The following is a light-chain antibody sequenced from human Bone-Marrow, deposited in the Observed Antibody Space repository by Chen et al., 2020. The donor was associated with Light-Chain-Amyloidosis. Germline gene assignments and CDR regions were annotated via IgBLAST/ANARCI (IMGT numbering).Light chain of an antibody. CDR3: SSYTITNTLV. J-gene: IGLJ1*01. CDR2: EVT. V-gene: IGLV2-14*01. CDR1: SSDVGGDNH. Sequence: QSALTQPASVSGSPGQSITLSCTGTSSDVGGDNHVSWYQQHPDKAPKLLIYEVTNRPSWVPDRFSVSKSDKTASLPISGLQTEDEADYFCSSYTITNTLVFGSGTSVTVL.